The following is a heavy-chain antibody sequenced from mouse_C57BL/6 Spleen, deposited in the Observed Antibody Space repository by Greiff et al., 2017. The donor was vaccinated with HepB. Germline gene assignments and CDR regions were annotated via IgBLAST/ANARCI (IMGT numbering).Heavy chain of an antibody. CDR2: IDPEDGDT. CDR1: GFTIKDYY. CDR3: TTLTAQATQFAY. D-gene: IGHD3-2*02. Sequence: EVQLQESGAELVRPGASVKLSCTASGFTIKDYYMPWVKQSPEQGLEWIGRIDPEDGDTEYAPKFQGQATMTADTSTNTAYLQLSSLTSEDTAVYYCTTLTAQATQFAYWGQGTLVTVSA. J-gene: IGHJ3*01. V-gene: IGHV14-1*01.